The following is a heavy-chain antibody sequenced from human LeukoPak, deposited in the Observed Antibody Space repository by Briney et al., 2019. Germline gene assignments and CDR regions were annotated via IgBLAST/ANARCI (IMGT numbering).Heavy chain of an antibody. CDR1: GFTFSSYG. J-gene: IGHJ4*02. Sequence: SGGSLRLSCAASGFTFSSYGMHWVRQAPGKGLEWVAFIRYDGSNKYYADSVKGRFTISRDNSKNTLYLQMNSLRAEDTAVYYCAKDNYYDSSGYYRPFDYWGQGTLVTVSS. V-gene: IGHV3-30*02. CDR2: IRYDGSNK. D-gene: IGHD3-22*01. CDR3: AKDNYYDSSGYYRPFDY.